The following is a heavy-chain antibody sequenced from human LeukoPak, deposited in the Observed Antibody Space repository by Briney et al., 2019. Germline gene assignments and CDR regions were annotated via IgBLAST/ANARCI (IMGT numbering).Heavy chain of an antibody. J-gene: IGHJ3*02. V-gene: IGHV1-2*02. D-gene: IGHD2-2*02. Sequence: GASVKASCKPSGYTFTGYYMHWVRQAAGHRLEWMGWINPNSGGTNYARKYQGRVTMTRDTSISTAYMELSRLRSDDTAVDYCARDCSTSCYTRAYAFDIWGQGTMVTVSS. CDR1: GYTFTGYY. CDR3: ARDCSTSCYTRAYAFDI. CDR2: INPNSGGT.